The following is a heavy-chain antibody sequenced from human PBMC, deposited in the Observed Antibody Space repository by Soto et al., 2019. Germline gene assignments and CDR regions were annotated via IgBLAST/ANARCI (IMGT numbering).Heavy chain of an antibody. CDR1: GFTFSSYA. D-gene: IGHD6-13*01. J-gene: IGHJ6*02. V-gene: IGHV3-23*01. CDR3: AKALIAAAGTKYYGMDV. CDR2: SSGSGGST. Sequence: EVQLLESGGGLVQPGGSLRLSCAASGFTFSSYAMSWVRQAPGKGLEWVSASSGSGGSTYYADSVKGRFTISRDNSKNTLYLQMNSLRAEDTAVYYCAKALIAAAGTKYYGMDVCGHGTTVTVSS.